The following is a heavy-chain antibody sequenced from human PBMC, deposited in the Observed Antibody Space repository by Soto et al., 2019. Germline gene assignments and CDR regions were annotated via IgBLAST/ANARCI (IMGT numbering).Heavy chain of an antibody. CDR2: IYHRGST. D-gene: IGHD2-8*01. CDR1: GYSINSDHY. CDR3: ARVFPTYSTSEFYFDS. V-gene: IGHV4-38-2*02. J-gene: IGHJ4*02. Sequence: SETLSLTCTVSGYSINSDHYWGWIRQPPGKGLEWIGSIYHRGSTYYNLSLRSRVSISIDTSKNQFSLRLTSVTAADTAMYYCARVFPTYSTSEFYFDSWGQGTLVTVSS.